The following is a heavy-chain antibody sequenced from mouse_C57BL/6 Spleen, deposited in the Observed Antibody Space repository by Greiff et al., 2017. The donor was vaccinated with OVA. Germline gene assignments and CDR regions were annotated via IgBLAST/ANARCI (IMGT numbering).Heavy chain of an antibody. CDR3: TRPSYYYGSRYWYFDV. J-gene: IGHJ1*03. CDR2: IDPETGGT. V-gene: IGHV1-15*01. D-gene: IGHD1-1*01. CDR1: GYTFTDYE. Sequence: QVQLQQSGAELVRPGASVTLSCKASGYTFTDYEMHWVKQTPVHGLEWIGAIDPETGGTAYNQKFKGKAILTAAKSSSTAYMELRSLTSEDSAVYYCTRPSYYYGSRYWYFDVWGTGTTVTVSS.